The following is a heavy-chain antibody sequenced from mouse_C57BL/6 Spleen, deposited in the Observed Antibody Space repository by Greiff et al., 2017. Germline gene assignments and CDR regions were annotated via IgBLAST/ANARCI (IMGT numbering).Heavy chain of an antibody. CDR3: EREGGGH. V-gene: IGHV1-54*01. J-gene: IGHJ4*01. CDR1: GYAFTNYL. CDR2: INPGSGGT. Sequence: QVQLQQSGAELVRPGTSVKVSCKASGYAFTNYLIEWVKQRPGQGLEWIGVINPGSGGTNYNEKFKGKATLTADKSSSTAYMQLSSLTSEDSAVYLGEREGGGHWGKGTSVTVSS.